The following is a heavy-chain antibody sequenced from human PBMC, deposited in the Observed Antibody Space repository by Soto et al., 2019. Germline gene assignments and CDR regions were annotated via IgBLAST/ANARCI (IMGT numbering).Heavy chain of an antibody. CDR3: ARDRFLEWLLEGLDY. D-gene: IGHD3-3*01. CDR1: GFIFSSYE. J-gene: IGHJ4*02. Sequence: EVQLVESGGGLVQPGGSLRLSCAASGFIFSSYEMNWVRQAPGKGLEWVSYISSSGSTIYYADSVKGRFTISRDNAKNSLYLQMNSLRAEDTAVYYCARDRFLEWLLEGLDYWGQGTLVTVSS. CDR2: ISSSGSTI. V-gene: IGHV3-48*03.